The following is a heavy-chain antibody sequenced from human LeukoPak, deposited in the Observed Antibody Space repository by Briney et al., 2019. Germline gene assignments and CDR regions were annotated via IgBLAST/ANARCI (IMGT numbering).Heavy chain of an antibody. J-gene: IGHJ4*02. D-gene: IGHD1-26*01. V-gene: IGHV4-31*03. CDR2: IYYSGST. Sequence: PSETLSLTCTVSGGSISSGGYYWSWIRQHPGKGLEWIGYIYYSGSTYYNPSLKSRVTISVDTSKNQFSLKLSSVTAADTAVYYCARRRVGAPDRINARRPAYFDYWGQGTLVTVSS. CDR1: GGSISSGGYY. CDR3: ARRRVGAPDRINARRPAYFDY.